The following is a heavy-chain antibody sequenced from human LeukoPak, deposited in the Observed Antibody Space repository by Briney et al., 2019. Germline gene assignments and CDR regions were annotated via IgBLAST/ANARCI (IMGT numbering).Heavy chain of an antibody. CDR2: IYYSGST. Sequence: SETLSLTCTVSGGSISSSSYYWGWIRQPPGTGLEWIGSIYYSGSTYYNPSLKSRVTISVDTSKNQFSLKLSSVTAADTAVYYCARLHMGATSTPLDYWGQGTLVTVSS. J-gene: IGHJ4*02. CDR3: ARLHMGATSTPLDY. CDR1: GGSISSSSYY. V-gene: IGHV4-39*01. D-gene: IGHD1-26*01.